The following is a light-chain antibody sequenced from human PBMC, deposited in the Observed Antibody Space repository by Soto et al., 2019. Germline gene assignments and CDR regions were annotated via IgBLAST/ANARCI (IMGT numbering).Light chain of an antibody. Sequence: DIQVTQSTTTLSASVGDRVTITCRASQSISSWSAWYQQKPGKAPKLLIYDASSLESGVPSRFSGSGSGTEFTLTITSLQPEDFATYYCLQDYNYPWTFGQGTKVDIK. CDR3: LQDYNYPWT. CDR1: QSISSW. J-gene: IGKJ1*01. CDR2: DAS. V-gene: IGKV1-5*01.